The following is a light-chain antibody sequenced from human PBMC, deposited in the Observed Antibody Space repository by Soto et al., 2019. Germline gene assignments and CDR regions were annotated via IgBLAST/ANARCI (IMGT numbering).Light chain of an antibody. CDR3: FSYTSSGTYV. V-gene: IGLV2-14*01. Sequence: QSALTQPASASGSPGQSITISCTGTNSDVGGYNYVSWYQQHPGKAPELMIYEVSHRPSGVSNRFSGSKSGNTASLTISGLQAEDETDYYCFSYTSSGTYVFGTGTKVTVL. CDR1: NSDVGGYNY. J-gene: IGLJ1*01. CDR2: EVS.